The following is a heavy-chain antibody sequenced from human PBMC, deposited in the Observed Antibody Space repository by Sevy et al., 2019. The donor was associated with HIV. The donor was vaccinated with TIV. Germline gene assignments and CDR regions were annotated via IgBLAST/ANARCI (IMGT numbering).Heavy chain of an antibody. V-gene: IGHV1-24*01. CDR3: ATVSLSPAAYNWFDP. Sequence: ASVKVSCKVSGYTLTELSMHWVRQAPGKGLEWMGGFDPEDGETIYAQKFQGRVTMTEDTSTDTAYMELSSLRSEDTAVYYCATVSLSPAAYNWFDPWGQGTLVTVSS. J-gene: IGHJ5*02. D-gene: IGHD2-2*01. CDR1: GYTLTELS. CDR2: FDPEDGET.